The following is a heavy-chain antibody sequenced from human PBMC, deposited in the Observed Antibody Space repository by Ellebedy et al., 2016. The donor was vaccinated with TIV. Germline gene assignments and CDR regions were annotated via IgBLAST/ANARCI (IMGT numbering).Heavy chain of an antibody. Sequence: PGGSLRLSCAASGFTFSRYAMHWVRQAPGKGLEYVSAISSNGSSTFYANSVKGRFIISRDNSKNTLYLQMGSLRAEDMALYYCASVRGRFSRGAFDFWGQGTMVTVSS. V-gene: IGHV3-64*01. CDR3: ASVRGRFSRGAFDF. J-gene: IGHJ3*01. CDR1: GFTFSRYA. D-gene: IGHD3-10*01. CDR2: ISSNGSST.